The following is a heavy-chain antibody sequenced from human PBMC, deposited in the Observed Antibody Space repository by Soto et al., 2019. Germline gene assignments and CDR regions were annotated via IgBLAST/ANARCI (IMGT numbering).Heavy chain of an antibody. CDR2: ISGSGGST. Sequence: XGSLRLSCAASGFTFSSYAMSWVRQAPGKGLDWVSAISGSGGSTYYADSVKGRFTISRDNSKNTLYLQMNSLRAEDTAVYYCANSLSITIFGVVTSYYGMDVWGQGTTVTVSS. J-gene: IGHJ6*02. D-gene: IGHD3-3*01. V-gene: IGHV3-23*01. CDR3: ANSLSITIFGVVTSYYGMDV. CDR1: GFTFSSYA.